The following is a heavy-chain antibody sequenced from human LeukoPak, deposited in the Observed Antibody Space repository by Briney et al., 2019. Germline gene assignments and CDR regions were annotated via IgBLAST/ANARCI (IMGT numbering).Heavy chain of an antibody. D-gene: IGHD2-2*01. J-gene: IGHJ4*02. V-gene: IGHV4-59*01. CDR1: GGSISSYY. CDR2: FYYSGST. CDR3: ATYQLSGYFDY. Sequence: SETLSLTCTVSGGSISSYYWSWLRQPPGKGLEWIGYFYYSGSTNYKPSLKSRVTISVDTSKNQFSLKLSSVTAADTAVYYCATYQLSGYFDYWGQGTLVTVSS.